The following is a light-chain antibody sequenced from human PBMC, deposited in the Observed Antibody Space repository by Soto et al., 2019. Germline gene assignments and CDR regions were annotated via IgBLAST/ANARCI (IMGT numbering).Light chain of an antibody. CDR2: GAS. CDR3: QQSNSMPRT. CDR1: QSVRNH. Sequence: APRSVSTVLKTNISFCASQSVRNHLTWYQQKPGQAPRLLIYGASTRATGIPDRFSGSGSGTEFTLTISSLQAEDVAVYYCQQSNSMPRTFGQGTKVDI. V-gene: IGKV3-15*01. J-gene: IGKJ1*01.